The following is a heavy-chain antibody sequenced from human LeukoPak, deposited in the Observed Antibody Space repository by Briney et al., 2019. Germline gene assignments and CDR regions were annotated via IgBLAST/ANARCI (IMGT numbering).Heavy chain of an antibody. Sequence: GGSLRLSCAASGFTFSSYWMNWVRQAPGEGLEWVSAISGSGGSTYYADSVKGRFTISRDNSKNTLYLQMNSLRAEDTAVYYCAKGTAESSGWYEGYFDYWGQGTLVTVSS. V-gene: IGHV3-23*01. CDR2: ISGSGGST. D-gene: IGHD6-13*01. J-gene: IGHJ4*02. CDR1: GFTFSSYW. CDR3: AKGTAESSGWYEGYFDY.